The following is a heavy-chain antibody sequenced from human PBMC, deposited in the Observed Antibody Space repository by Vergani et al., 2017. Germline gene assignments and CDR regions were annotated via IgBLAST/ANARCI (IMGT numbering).Heavy chain of an antibody. V-gene: IGHV4-34*02. Sequence: QVQLQESGPRLVKPSETLSLTCAVYGGSFSGYYWSWIRQPPGKGLEWIGEINHSGSTNYNPSLKSRVTISVDTSKNQFSLKLSSVTAADTAVYYCARGLRGYSYYYWGQGTLVTVSS. CDR3: ARGLRGYSYYY. CDR1: GGSFSGYY. J-gene: IGHJ4*02. D-gene: IGHD5-18*01. CDR2: INHSGST.